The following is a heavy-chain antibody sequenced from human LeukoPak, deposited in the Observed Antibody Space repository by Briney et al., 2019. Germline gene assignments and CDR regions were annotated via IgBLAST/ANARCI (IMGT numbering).Heavy chain of an antibody. CDR1: GFTVSSNY. CDR2: IYSGGST. CDR3: ARDSTYSSSWYGRGYYYYYGMDV. J-gene: IGHJ6*02. D-gene: IGHD6-13*01. Sequence: GGSLRLSCAASGFTVSSNYMSWVRQAPGKGLEWVSVIYSGGSTYYADSVKGRFTISRDNSKNTLYLQMNSLRAEDTAVYYCARDSTYSSSWYGRGYYYYYGMDVWGQGTTVTVFS. V-gene: IGHV3-66*01.